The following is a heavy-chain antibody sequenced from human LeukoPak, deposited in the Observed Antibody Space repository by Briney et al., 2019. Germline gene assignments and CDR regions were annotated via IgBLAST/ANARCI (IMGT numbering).Heavy chain of an antibody. CDR1: GYTFTGYG. D-gene: IGHD4-17*01. J-gene: IGHJ4*02. V-gene: IGHV1-18*01. CDR3: AREAYGDYYFDY. Sequence: ASVKVSCKASGYTFTGYGISWVRQAPGQGLEWMGWISAYNGNTNYAQKLQGRVTMTTDTSTSTAYMELRSLRSDDTAVYYCAREAYGDYYFDYWGQGTLVTVSS. CDR2: ISAYNGNT.